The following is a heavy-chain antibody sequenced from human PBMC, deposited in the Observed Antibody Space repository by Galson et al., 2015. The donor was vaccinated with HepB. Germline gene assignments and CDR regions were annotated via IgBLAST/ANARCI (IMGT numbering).Heavy chain of an antibody. V-gene: IGHV4-39*01. CDR2: IYYSGST. Sequence: ETLSLTCTVSGGSISSSNYYWGWIRQPPGKGLECIGSIYYSGSTYYNTSLKSRVTISVDTSKNQFSLKLSSVTAADTAVYYCASTPEGGRFDYWGQGTLVTVSS. CDR1: GGSISSSNYY. D-gene: IGHD3-16*01. CDR3: ASTPEGGRFDY. J-gene: IGHJ4*02.